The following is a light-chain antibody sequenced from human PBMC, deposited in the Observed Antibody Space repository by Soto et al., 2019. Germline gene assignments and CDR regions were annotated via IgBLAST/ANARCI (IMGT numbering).Light chain of an antibody. CDR2: DAS. CDR1: QDIDNY. J-gene: IGKJ4*01. V-gene: IGKV1-33*01. CDR3: QQYHNLRRT. Sequence: DIQMTQSPASLSASVGDRVTITCQASQDIDNYLNWYQQKPGKAPKLLIYDASNLETGVPSRFSGRGSGTDFTFTISSLQPEDFATYYCQQYHNLRRTFGGGTKVEI.